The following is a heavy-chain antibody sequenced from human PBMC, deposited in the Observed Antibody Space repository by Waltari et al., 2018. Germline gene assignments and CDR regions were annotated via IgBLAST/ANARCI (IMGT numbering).Heavy chain of an antibody. J-gene: IGHJ3*01. CDR3: AGFCASTSCYEYAFDL. Sequence: QVQLQESGPGLVKPAETLSLTCVVSGVSTPSYNWTWIRQSPGKGLEYIGYLYYIGNTHYNPSLKSRLTISWDPSKNEVSLNLTSVTAADTGVYYCAGFCASTSCYEYAFDLWGQGTAVTVSS. V-gene: IGHV4-59*01. D-gene: IGHD2-2*01. CDR2: LYYIGNT. CDR1: GVSTPSYN.